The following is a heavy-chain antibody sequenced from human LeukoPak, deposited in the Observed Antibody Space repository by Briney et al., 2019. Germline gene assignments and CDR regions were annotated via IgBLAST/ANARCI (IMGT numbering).Heavy chain of an antibody. CDR2: FSTSSGTI. J-gene: IGHJ3*02. CDR3: ARDSMYAFDI. V-gene: IGHV3-48*01. D-gene: IGHD2-2*01. CDR1: GFTFSSYS. Sequence: GGSLRLSCAASGFTFSSYSMTWVRQAPGKGLEWISYFSTSSGTISYADSVKGRFTISRDNAKNSLYLQMNSLRAEDTAVYYCARDSMYAFDIWGQGTTVTVSS.